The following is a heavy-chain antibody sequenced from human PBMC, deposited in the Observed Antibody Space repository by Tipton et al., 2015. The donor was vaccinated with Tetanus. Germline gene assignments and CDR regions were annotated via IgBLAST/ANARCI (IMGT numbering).Heavy chain of an antibody. J-gene: IGHJ5*02. V-gene: IGHV4-61*03. CDR1: RGSVRGGDLQ. CDR2: VSNSGRT. D-gene: IGHD2/OR15-2a*01. Sequence: GLVKPSETLSLTCTVSRGSVRGGDLQWRWIRQPPGKGLEWLAYVSNSGRTNSNYDLKDRITISQDTSQNLFSLKFTSVTAADTAVYYCARHLYGYWFDPWGQGALVTVSS. CDR3: ARHLYGYWFDP.